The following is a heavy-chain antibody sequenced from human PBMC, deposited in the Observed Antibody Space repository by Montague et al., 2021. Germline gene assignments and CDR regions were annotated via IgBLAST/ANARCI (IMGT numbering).Heavy chain of an antibody. D-gene: IGHD6-19*01. J-gene: IGHJ6*02. CDR3: AGGQVPGQVEYYYYGMDV. CDR1: RGPISSYY. V-gene: IGHV4-4*07. Sequence: SETLSLTCTVSRGPISSYYCCWILQHARKGLVWIGRIYTSGSTNYNTSPLSRLTMLVETSTNQLSLQMRSVTAADTAVFYCAGGQVPGQVEYYYYGMDVWGQGTTVTVSS. CDR2: IYTSGST.